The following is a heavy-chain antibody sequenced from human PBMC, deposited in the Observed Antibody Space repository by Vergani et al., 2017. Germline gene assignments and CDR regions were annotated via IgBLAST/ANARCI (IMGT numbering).Heavy chain of an antibody. CDR2: INSDGSST. D-gene: IGHD1-20*01. J-gene: IGHJ4*01. Sequence: EVQLVESGGGLVQPGGSLRLSCAASGFTFSSYWMHWVRQAPGKGLVWVSRINSDGSSTSYADSVKGRFTISRDNAKNTLYLQMNSLRVEDTAVYYCARAYGRYDWFDYWGQRTLVTVSS. CDR1: GFTFSSYW. CDR3: ARAYGRYDWFDY. V-gene: IGHV3-74*01.